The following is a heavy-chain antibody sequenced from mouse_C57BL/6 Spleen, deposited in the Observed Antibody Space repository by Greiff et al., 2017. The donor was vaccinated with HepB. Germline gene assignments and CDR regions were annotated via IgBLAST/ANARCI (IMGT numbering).Heavy chain of an antibody. V-gene: IGHV14-1*01. CDR2: IDPEDGDT. Sequence: VQLQHSGAELVRPGASVKLSCTASGFNIKDYYMHWVKQRPEQGLEWIGRIDPEDGDTEYAPKFQGKATMTADTSSNTAYLQLSSLTSEDTAVYYCTTRTAQATFAMDYWGQGTSVTVSS. CDR1: GFNIKDYY. D-gene: IGHD3-2*02. CDR3: TTRTAQATFAMDY. J-gene: IGHJ4*01.